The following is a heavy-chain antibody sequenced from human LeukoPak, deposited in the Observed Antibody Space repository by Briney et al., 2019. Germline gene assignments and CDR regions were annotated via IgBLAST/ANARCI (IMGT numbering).Heavy chain of an antibody. D-gene: IGHD5-24*01. J-gene: IGHJ4*02. CDR3: AKEGVETASFDN. Sequence: PGGSLRLSCAASGFTFSSYAMSWVREAPGKGLEWVSAISSSGGTTNNTDSVKGQFTNSRTNSKNTPYLQINSLTAENTAVYYCAKEGVETASFDNWGQGTLVTVSP. V-gene: IGHV3-23*01. CDR1: GFTFSSYA. CDR2: ISSSGGTT.